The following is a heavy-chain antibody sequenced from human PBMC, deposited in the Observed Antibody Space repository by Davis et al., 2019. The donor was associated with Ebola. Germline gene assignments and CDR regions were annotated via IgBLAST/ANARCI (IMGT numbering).Heavy chain of an antibody. V-gene: IGHV4-39*01. Sequence: MPSETLSLTCTVSGGSISSSSYYWGWIRQPPGKGPEWIGSIYYSGSTYYNPSLKSRVTISVDTSKNQFSLKLSSVTAADTAVYYCARGRIAARLSLFDYWGQGTLVTVSS. J-gene: IGHJ4*02. CDR2: IYYSGST. CDR3: ARGRIAARLSLFDY. D-gene: IGHD6-6*01. CDR1: GGSISSSSYY.